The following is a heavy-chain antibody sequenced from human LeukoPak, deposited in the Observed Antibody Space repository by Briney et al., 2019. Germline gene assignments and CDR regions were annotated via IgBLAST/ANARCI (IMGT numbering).Heavy chain of an antibody. Sequence: GESLKISCDASGDNFIHYWIGWGRQVPGKALQGMGIIYPADSDTKYSPSFHGQVTISADKSISTAYLQLVNLKPSDTAIYYCARRNWNSGYYLDLWGQGTPVTVSS. J-gene: IGHJ4*02. D-gene: IGHD3-22*01. CDR3: ARRNWNSGYYLDL. CDR1: GDNFIHYW. V-gene: IGHV5-51*01. CDR2: IYPADSDT.